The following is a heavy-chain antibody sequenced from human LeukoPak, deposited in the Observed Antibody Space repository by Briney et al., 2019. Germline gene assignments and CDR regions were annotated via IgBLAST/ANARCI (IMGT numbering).Heavy chain of an antibody. V-gene: IGHV3-11*01. Sequence: PSETLSLTCTVSGGSISSYYWSWIRQAPGKGLEWVSYISSSGSTIYYADSVKGRFTISRDNAKNSLYLQMDSLRAEDTAVYYCARVGMSSSGPNYYYYYMDVWGKGTTVTVSS. J-gene: IGHJ6*03. D-gene: IGHD6-19*01. CDR3: ARVGMSSSGPNYYYYYMDV. CDR2: ISSSGSTI. CDR1: GGSISSYY.